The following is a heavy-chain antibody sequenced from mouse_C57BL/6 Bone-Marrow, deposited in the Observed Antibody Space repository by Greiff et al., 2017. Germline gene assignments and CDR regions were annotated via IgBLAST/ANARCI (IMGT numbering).Heavy chain of an antibody. CDR2: ISYDGSN. V-gene: IGHV3-6*01. J-gene: IGHJ3*01. CDR3: ARDKVYNGSSWFAY. Sequence: ESGPGLVKPSQSLSLTCSVTGYSITSGYYWNWIRQFPGNKLEWMGYISYDGSNNYNPSLKNRISITRATSKNQFFLTLNSVTTENTATYYCARDKVYNGSSWFAYWGQGTLVTVSA. CDR1: GYSITSGYY. D-gene: IGHD1-1*01.